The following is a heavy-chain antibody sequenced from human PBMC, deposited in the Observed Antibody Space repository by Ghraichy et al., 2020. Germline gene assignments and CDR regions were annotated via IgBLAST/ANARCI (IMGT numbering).Heavy chain of an antibody. CDR1: GFTFSNHA. Sequence: GGSLRLSCAASGFTFSNHAMSWVRQAPGRGLEWVSAIGGSGGSTYYADSVKGRFTISRDNSKNTLYLQMNSLRAEDTAVYYCAKCGVVSLDYFDYWGQGTLVTVSS. D-gene: IGHD3-3*01. CDR2: IGGSGGST. J-gene: IGHJ4*02. CDR3: AKCGVVSLDYFDY. V-gene: IGHV3-23*01.